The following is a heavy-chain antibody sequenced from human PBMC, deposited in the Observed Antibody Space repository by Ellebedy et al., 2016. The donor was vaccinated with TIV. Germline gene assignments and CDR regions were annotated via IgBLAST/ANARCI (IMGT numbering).Heavy chain of an antibody. D-gene: IGHD2-15*01. J-gene: IGHJ4*02. CDR3: ASEPYSGGLHPDF. V-gene: IGHV3-23*01. CDR1: GFTFSRYA. Sequence: GGSLRLXXAASGFTFSRYAMSWVRQAPGKGLEWVSGISGGGGSTNYADSVKGRFTISRDNSKNTLYLQMNSLRGEDTAVYYCASEPYSGGLHPDFWGQGTLVTVSS. CDR2: ISGGGGST.